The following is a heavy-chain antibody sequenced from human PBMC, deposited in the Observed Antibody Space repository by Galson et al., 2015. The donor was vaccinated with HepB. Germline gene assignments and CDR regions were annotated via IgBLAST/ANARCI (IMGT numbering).Heavy chain of an antibody. V-gene: IGHV3-48*02. CDR2: ISSSSSTI. CDR3: ARVGQQLVKHPDVLVPPDPQNGGGGQIY. D-gene: IGHD6-13*01. CDR1: GFTFSSYS. J-gene: IGHJ4*02. Sequence: SLRLSCAASGFTFSSYSMNWVRQAPGKGLEWVSYISSSSSTIYYADSVKGRFTISRDNAKNSLYLQMNSLRDEDTAVYYCARVGQQLVKHPDVLVPPDPQNGGGGQIYWGQGTLVTVSS.